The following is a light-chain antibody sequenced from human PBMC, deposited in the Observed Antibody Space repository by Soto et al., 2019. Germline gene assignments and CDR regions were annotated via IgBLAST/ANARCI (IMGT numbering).Light chain of an antibody. Sequence: QSALTQPASVSGSPGQSITISCTGTSNDVGGYNHVSWYQQHAGKAPKLMIYEVSNRPSGVSNRFFGSKSGNTASLTISGLQAEDEADYYCSSYTSRTTLVFGGGTKLTVL. CDR3: SSYTSRTTLV. CDR2: EVS. J-gene: IGLJ2*01. CDR1: SNDVGGYNH. V-gene: IGLV2-14*01.